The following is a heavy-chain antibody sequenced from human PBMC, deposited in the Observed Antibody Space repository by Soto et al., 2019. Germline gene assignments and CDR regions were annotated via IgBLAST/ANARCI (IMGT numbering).Heavy chain of an antibody. CDR3: AKGAEGYVVSSLDY. V-gene: IGHV3-23*01. CDR1: GFTFSDYA. Sequence: EVELLESGGGFVQPGGSLRLSCAASGFTFSDYAMTWVRQAPGKGLEWVSAITSSGSSTYYAESVKGRFTISRDNSKSTLYLQMNSLRAEDRATYYCAKGAEGYVVSSLDYWGQGTLVTVS. D-gene: IGHD5-12*01. J-gene: IGHJ4*02. CDR2: ITSSGSST.